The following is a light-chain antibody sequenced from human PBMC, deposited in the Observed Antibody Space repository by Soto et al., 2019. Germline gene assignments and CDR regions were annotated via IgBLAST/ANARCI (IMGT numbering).Light chain of an antibody. CDR2: SAS. Sequence: IPMTQSPSSLSASVGEIVTITCRASQLIRSDLGWYHQKPGEVPRLLIYSASTLHSGVPSRFSGSASGTDFTLTISSLQPEDSAPYYCLQDYNYPQSFGQRTKVEIK. J-gene: IGKJ1*01. CDR3: LQDYNYPQS. V-gene: IGKV1-6*01. CDR1: QLIRSD.